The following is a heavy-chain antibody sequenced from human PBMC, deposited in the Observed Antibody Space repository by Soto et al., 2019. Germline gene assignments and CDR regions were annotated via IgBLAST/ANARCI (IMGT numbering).Heavy chain of an antibody. V-gene: IGHV1-69*13. CDR3: ARDGRSSGLYSPKYYYYYGMDV. CDR1: GYTFTSHG. Sequence: GASVKVSCKASGYTFTSHGSSWVRQAPGQRLEWKGRIIPIFGTANYAQKFQGRVTITADESTSTAYMELSSLRSEDTAVYYCARDGRSSGLYSPKYYYYYGMDVWGQGTTVTVSS. J-gene: IGHJ6*02. D-gene: IGHD6-6*01. CDR2: IIPIFGTA.